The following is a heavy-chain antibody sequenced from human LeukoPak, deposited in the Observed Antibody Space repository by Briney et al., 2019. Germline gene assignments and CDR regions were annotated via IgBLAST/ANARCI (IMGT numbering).Heavy chain of an antibody. V-gene: IGHV4-59*08. CDR2: IYYSGST. D-gene: IGHD1-26*01. CDR3: ARVTYSGSYHDAFDI. Sequence: SETLSLICTVSGGSISSYYWSWIRQPPGKGLEWIGYIYYSGSTNYNPSLKSRVTISVDTSKNQFSLKLSSVTAADTAVYYCARVTYSGSYHDAFDIWGQGTMVTVSS. CDR1: GGSISSYY. J-gene: IGHJ3*02.